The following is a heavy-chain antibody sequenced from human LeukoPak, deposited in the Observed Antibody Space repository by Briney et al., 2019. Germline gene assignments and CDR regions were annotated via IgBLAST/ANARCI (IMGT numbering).Heavy chain of an antibody. CDR1: GFIFSNYW. J-gene: IGHJ6*02. CDR3: AGTMVRGVSAAYHYYGMDV. D-gene: IGHD3-10*01. CDR2: ISSSSSYI. Sequence: GGSLRLSCTASGFIFSNYWMSWVRQAPGKGLEWVSSISSSSSYIYYADSVKGRFTISRDNAKNSLYLQMNSLKVEDTAVYYCAGTMVRGVSAAYHYYGMDVWGQGTTVTVS. V-gene: IGHV3-21*01.